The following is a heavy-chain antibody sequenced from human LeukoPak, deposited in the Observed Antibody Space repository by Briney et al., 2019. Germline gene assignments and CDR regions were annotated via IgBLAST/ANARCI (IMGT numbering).Heavy chain of an antibody. Sequence: GGSLRLSCAASGFTFSSYWMSWVRQAPGKGLEWVANIKQDGSEKYYVDSVKGRFTISRDNSKNSLYLQMNSLRAEDTAVYYCARGRSIVVVPAAIPPKNSGYYYYGMDVWGQGTTVTVSS. D-gene: IGHD2-2*01. J-gene: IGHJ6*02. CDR2: IKQDGSEK. V-gene: IGHV3-7*01. CDR1: GFTFSSYW. CDR3: ARGRSIVVVPAAIPPKNSGYYYYGMDV.